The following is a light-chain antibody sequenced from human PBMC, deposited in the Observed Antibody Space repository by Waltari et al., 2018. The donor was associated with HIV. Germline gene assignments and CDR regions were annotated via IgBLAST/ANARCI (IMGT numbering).Light chain of an antibody. Sequence: EIVLTQSPGTLSLSPGDRVTLSCRASQSVSSGYLDWYQQKPGQAPRLLIYGVSSRATGISDRFSGSGFGTDFTLTISRLEPEDFAVYYCQQYGSSPRTFGQGTKVEIK. CDR1: QSVSSGY. CDR3: QQYGSSPRT. J-gene: IGKJ1*01. CDR2: GVS. V-gene: IGKV3-20*01.